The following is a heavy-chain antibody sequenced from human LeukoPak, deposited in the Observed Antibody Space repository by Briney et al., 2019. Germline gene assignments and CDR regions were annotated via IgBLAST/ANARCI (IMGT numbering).Heavy chain of an antibody. CDR2: IYYSRST. CDR1: GASISSSSYY. J-gene: IGHJ4*02. CDR3: ARHADSGFGELAFDY. V-gene: IGHV4-39*01. Sequence: SETLSLTCSVSGASISSSSYYWGWIRQPPGEGLEWIGSIYYSRSTYYNPSLQSRVTISVDTSKNQFSLKLSSVTAADTAVYCCARHADSGFGELAFDYWGQGTLVTISS. D-gene: IGHD3-10*01.